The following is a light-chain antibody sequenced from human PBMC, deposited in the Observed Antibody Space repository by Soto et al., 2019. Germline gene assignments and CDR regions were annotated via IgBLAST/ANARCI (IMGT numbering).Light chain of an antibody. CDR2: EVS. J-gene: IGLJ1*01. Sequence: QSVLTQPASVSGSPGQSITISCTGTSSDVGGYNYVSWYQQQSGKAPKLMIHEVSNRPSGVSNRFSGSKSGNTASLTISELQAEDEADYYCSSYTSSRAYVFGIGTKVTVL. V-gene: IGLV2-14*01. CDR3: SSYTSSRAYV. CDR1: SSDVGGYNY.